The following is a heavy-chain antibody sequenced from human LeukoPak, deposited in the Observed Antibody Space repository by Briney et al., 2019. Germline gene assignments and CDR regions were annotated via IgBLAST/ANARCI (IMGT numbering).Heavy chain of an antibody. CDR1: GYSISSGYY. D-gene: IGHD3-10*01. J-gene: IGHJ6*04. V-gene: IGHV4-38-2*01. CDR3: ARASGSYGSGSYYYYGMDV. Sequence: SETLSLTCAVSGYSISSGYYWGWIRQPPGKGLEWIGSIFHSGSTYYNPSLKSRVNMSVDTSKNQISLMLSSVTAADTAVYYCARASGSYGSGSYYYYGMDVWGKGTTVTVSS. CDR2: IFHSGST.